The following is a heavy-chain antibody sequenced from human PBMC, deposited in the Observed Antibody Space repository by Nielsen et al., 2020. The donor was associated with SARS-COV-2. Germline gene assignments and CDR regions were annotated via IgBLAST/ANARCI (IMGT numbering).Heavy chain of an antibody. J-gene: IGHJ3*02. CDR2: ISAYNGNT. CDR1: GYTFTSYG. V-gene: IGHV1-18*01. Sequence: ASVEVSCKASGYTFTSYGISWVRQAPGQGLEWMGWISAYNGNTNYAQKLQGRVTMTTDTSTSTAYMELRSLRSDDTAVYYCARDTPELLDLDAFDIWGQGTMVTVSS. CDR3: ARDTPELLDLDAFDI. D-gene: IGHD1-26*01.